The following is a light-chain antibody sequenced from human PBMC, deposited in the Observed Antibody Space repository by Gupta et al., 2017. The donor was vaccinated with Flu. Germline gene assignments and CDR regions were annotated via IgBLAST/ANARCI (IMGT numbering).Light chain of an antibody. CDR3: HQPERT. CDR2: GAS. J-gene: IGKJ1*01. CDR1: QSVGSY. Sequence: EIVLTQSPAILSLSPGERATLSCRASQSVGSYLAWYQHKPGQAPRLLIYGASNRATGIPTRFTGSGSGTDFTLTMNRLQPEDFAVYYCHQPERTFGQGTKVEVK. V-gene: IGKV3-11*01.